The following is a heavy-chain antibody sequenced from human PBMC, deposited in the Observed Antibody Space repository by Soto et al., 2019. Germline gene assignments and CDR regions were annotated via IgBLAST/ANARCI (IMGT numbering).Heavy chain of an antibody. J-gene: IGHJ5*02. CDR1: GYTFTSYG. CDR3: ARVVATVTTDWFDP. Sequence: ASVKVSCKASGYTFTSYGISLVRQAPGQGLEWMGWISAYNGNTNYAQKLQGRVTMTTDTSTSTAYMELRSLRSDDTAVYYCARVVATVTTDWFDPWGQGTLVTVSS. CDR2: ISAYNGNT. V-gene: IGHV1-18*01. D-gene: IGHD4-4*01.